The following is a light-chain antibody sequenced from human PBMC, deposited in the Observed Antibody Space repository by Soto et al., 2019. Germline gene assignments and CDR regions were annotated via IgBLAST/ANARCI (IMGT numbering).Light chain of an antibody. CDR2: DAS. V-gene: IGKV1-5*01. CDR1: QSISSW. CDR3: QQYRT. J-gene: IGKJ1*01. Sequence: EIPLTQSPSSLAASVGDRVTITCRASQSISSWLAWYQQKPGKAPKLLIYDASSLESGVPSRFSGSGSGTEFTLTISSLQPDDFATYYCQQYRTFGQGTKVDIK.